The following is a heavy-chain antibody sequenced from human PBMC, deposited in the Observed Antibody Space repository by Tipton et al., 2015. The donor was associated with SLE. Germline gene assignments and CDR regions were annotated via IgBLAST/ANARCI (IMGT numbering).Heavy chain of an antibody. J-gene: IGHJ6*02. CDR2: IYYSGST. CDR3: ARGRRFLEWGYYYYGMDV. CDR1: GGSISSYY. V-gene: IGHV4-59*12. Sequence: LRLSCTVSGGSISSYYWSWIRQPPGKGLEWIGYIYYSGSTNYNPSLKSRVTISVDTSKNQFSLKLSPVTAADTAVYYCARGRRFLEWGYYYYGMDVWGQGTTVTVSS. D-gene: IGHD3-3*01.